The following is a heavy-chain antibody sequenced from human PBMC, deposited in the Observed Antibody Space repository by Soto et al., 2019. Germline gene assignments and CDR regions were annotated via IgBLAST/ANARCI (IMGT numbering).Heavy chain of an antibody. CDR3: ARLYCNGGSCYSGFDP. CDR1: SGSISSTNW. Sequence: SETLSLTCAVSSGSISSTNWWSWVRQPPGKGLEWIGEIYHSGSTKYNPSLKSRVTISVDKSNNQFSLKLSSVTAADTAVYYCARLYCNGGSCYSGFDPWGQGTLVTVSS. V-gene: IGHV4-4*02. D-gene: IGHD2-15*01. J-gene: IGHJ5*02. CDR2: IYHSGST.